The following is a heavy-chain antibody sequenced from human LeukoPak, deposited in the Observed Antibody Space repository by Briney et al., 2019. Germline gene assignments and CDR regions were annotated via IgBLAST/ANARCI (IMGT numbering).Heavy chain of an antibody. D-gene: IGHD3-16*02. CDR3: ATWDAGGGYLGY. CDR2: FDPEDGET. V-gene: IGHV1-24*01. CDR1: GYTLTELS. J-gene: IGHJ4*02. Sequence: ASVKVSCKVSGYTLTELSMHWVRQAPGKGLEWMGGFDPEDGETIYAQKFQGRVTMTEDTSTDTAYMELSSLRSEDTAVYYCATWDAGGGYLGYWGQGTLVTVSP.